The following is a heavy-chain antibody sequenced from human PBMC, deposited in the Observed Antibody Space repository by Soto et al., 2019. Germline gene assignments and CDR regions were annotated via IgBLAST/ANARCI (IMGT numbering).Heavy chain of an antibody. CDR3: ARSYGVGVGGLDH. J-gene: IGHJ4*02. V-gene: IGHV1-18*01. D-gene: IGHD2-21*01. CDR2: INTYKGNT. CDR1: GYTFTSHG. Sequence: QVQLVQFGAEVKKPGASVKVSCKASGYTFTSHGISWVRQAPGQGLEWMGWINTYKGNTKYAQKIQGRVTMTTDTSTSTASLELRSLRSDDTAVYYCARSYGVGVGGLDHWGQGSLVTVSS.